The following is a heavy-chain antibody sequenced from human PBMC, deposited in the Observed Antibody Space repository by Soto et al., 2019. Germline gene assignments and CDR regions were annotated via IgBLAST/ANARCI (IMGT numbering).Heavy chain of an antibody. CDR2: ISYDGSNK. CDR3: AKDRQVGATHRKGPQLDY. CDR1: GFTFSSYV. D-gene: IGHD1-26*01. V-gene: IGHV3-30*18. Sequence: GGSLRLSCAGSGFTFSSYVMHWVRQAPGKGLEWVAVISYDGSNKYYADSVKGRFTISRDNSKNTLYLQMNSLRAEDTAVYYCAKDRQVGATHRKGPQLDYWGQGTLVTVSS. J-gene: IGHJ4*02.